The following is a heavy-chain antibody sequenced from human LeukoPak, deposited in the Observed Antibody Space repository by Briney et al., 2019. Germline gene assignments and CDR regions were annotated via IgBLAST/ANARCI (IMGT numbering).Heavy chain of an antibody. J-gene: IGHJ6*02. D-gene: IGHD3-3*01. CDR1: GYTFTSYG. CDR3: ARIPVNYDFWSGYYDYYYYGMDV. V-gene: IGHV1-18*01. CDR2: ISAYNGNT. Sequence: ASVKVSCKASGYTFTSYGISWVRQAPGQGLEWMGWISAYNGNTNYAQKLQGRVTMTTDTSTSTAYMELRSLRSDDTAVYYCARIPVNYDFWSGYYDYYYYGMDVWGQGTTVTVSS.